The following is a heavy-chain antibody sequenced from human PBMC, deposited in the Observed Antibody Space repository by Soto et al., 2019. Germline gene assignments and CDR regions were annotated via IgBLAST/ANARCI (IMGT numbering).Heavy chain of an antibody. CDR1: GFTFSSYG. J-gene: IGHJ4*02. V-gene: IGHV3-30*18. CDR3: AKDSCGGDCYTIDY. D-gene: IGHD2-21*02. Sequence: QVQLVESGGGVVQPGRSLRLSCAASGFTFSSYGMHWVRQAPGKGLEWVAVISYDGSNKYYADSVKGRFTISRDNSKNTLYLQMNSLRAEDTAVYYCAKDSCGGDCYTIDYWGQGHLVTVSS. CDR2: ISYDGSNK.